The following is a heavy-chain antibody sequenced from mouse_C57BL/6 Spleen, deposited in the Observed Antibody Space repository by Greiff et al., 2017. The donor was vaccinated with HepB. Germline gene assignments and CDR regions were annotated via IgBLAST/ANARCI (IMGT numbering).Heavy chain of an antibody. CDR3: ARRELRRGYFDV. J-gene: IGHJ1*03. CDR1: GFTFSDYG. D-gene: IGHD1-2*01. CDR2: ISSGSSTI. Sequence: EVQGVESGGGLVKPGGSLKLSCAASGFTFSDYGMHWVRQAPEKGLEWVAYISSGSSTIYYADTVKGRFTISRDNAKNTLFLQMTSLRSEDTAMYYCARRELRRGYFDVWGTGTTVTVSS. V-gene: IGHV5-17*01.